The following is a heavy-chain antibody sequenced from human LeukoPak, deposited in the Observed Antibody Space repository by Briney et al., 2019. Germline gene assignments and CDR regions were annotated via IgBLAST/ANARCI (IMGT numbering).Heavy chain of an antibody. CDR2: IYHTGTT. Sequence: SETLSLTCTVSGYSISSDYYWGWIRQPPGKGLEWVGSIYHTGTTYYNPSLKSRVTISVDTSKNQFSLKLNSVTAADTAVYYCAKSNGYGLVDIWGQGTMVTVSS. J-gene: IGHJ3*02. V-gene: IGHV4-38-2*02. CDR3: AKSNGYGLVDI. CDR1: GYSISSDYY. D-gene: IGHD3-10*01.